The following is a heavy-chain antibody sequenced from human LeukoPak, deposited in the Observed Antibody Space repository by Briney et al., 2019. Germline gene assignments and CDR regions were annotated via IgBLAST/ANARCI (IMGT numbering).Heavy chain of an antibody. CDR3: ARDRRDGYNSFYYFDY. CDR1: GGSITTNY. V-gene: IGHV4-4*07. J-gene: IGHJ4*02. CDR2: IYTGGST. Sequence: SETLSLTCTVSGGSITTNYWSWIRQPAGKGLEWIGRIYTGGSTNYNPSLKSRVTMSVDTSKSQFSLKLNSVTAADTAVYYCARDRRDGYNSFYYFDYWGQGTLVAVCS. D-gene: IGHD5-24*01.